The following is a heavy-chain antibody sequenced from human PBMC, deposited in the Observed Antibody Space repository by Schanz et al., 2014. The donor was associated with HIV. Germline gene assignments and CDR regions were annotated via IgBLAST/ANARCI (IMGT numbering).Heavy chain of an antibody. Sequence: EVQLVESGGGLVQPGGSLRLSCAASGFTFSRYWMSWVRQAPGKGLEWVANMNQDGSEKYYVDSVKGRFTISRDNANNSLSLQMNSLRAEDTAVYFCARGSWYSGGWYDDYNYYDVDVWGQGTTVIVSS. CDR3: ARGSWYSGGWYDDYNYYDVDV. V-gene: IGHV3-7*01. J-gene: IGHJ6*02. CDR2: MNQDGSEK. CDR1: GFTFSRYW. D-gene: IGHD6-19*01.